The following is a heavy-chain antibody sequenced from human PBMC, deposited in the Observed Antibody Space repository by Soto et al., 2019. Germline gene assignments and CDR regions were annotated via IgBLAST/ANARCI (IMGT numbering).Heavy chain of an antibody. CDR1: GYTFTSYY. Sequence: ASVKVSCKASGYTFTSYYMHWVRQAPGQGLEWMGIINPSGGSTSYAQKFQGRVTMTRDTSTSTVYMELSSLRSEDTAVYYCARLVGDYGDYSRNWFDPWGQGTLVTVSS. V-gene: IGHV1-46*03. CDR2: INPSGGST. CDR3: ARLVGDYGDYSRNWFDP. D-gene: IGHD4-17*01. J-gene: IGHJ5*02.